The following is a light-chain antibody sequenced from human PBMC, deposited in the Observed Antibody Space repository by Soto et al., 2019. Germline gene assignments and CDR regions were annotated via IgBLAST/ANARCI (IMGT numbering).Light chain of an antibody. CDR2: RTS. CDR3: QQYNSFPGT. CDR1: QTIGTW. V-gene: IGKV1-5*03. J-gene: IGKJ1*01. Sequence: DIQMTQSPSTLSASVGDRVTITCRPSQTIGTWLAWYQQKPGKAPKLLISRTSTLESGVPSRFSGSGSGTEFTLTISSLQPDDFATYHCQQYNSFPGTFGQGTKVE.